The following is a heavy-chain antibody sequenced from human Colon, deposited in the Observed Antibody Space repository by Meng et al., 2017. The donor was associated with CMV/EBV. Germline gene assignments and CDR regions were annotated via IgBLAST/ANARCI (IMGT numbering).Heavy chain of an antibody. J-gene: IGHJ4*02. CDR1: GGTFPSHT. CDR2: MNPNSGDT. Sequence: ASVKVSCKSFGGTFPSHTINWVRQAPGQGLEWMGWMNPNSGDTNYAQKFQGRVTMTRDTTVNTAYLDLTSLRSADTAVYYCATLSIYDSTISDFWGQGTLVTVSS. D-gene: IGHD5/OR15-5a*01. CDR3: ATLSIYDSTISDF. V-gene: IGHV1-2*02.